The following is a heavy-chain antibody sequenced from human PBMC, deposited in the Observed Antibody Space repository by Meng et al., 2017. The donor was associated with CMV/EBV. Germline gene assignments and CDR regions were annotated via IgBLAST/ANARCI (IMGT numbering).Heavy chain of an antibody. CDR3: ARGVVTMIVVYDP. D-gene: IGHD3-22*01. Sequence: RLRLQESGPGLVKPSETLSLTCTVSGGSISSSSYYWGWIRQPPGKGLEWIGSIYYSGSTYYNPSLKSRVTISVDTSKNQFSLKLSSVTAADTAVYYCARGVVTMIVVYDPWGQGTLVTVSS. J-gene: IGHJ5*02. CDR2: IYYSGST. CDR1: GGSISSSSYY. V-gene: IGHV4-39*06.